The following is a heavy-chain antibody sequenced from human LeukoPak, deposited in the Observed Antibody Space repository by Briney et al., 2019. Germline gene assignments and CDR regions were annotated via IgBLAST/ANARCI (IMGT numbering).Heavy chain of an antibody. D-gene: IGHD1-14*01. Sequence: SETLSLTCTVSGGSISSYYWSWIRQPAGKGLEGIGRIYTSGSTNYNPSLTSRVTMSVDTSKNKFSLTLRSVKAEAAAGDCCAGKTANRHDSFYILGQRTNVNLSS. V-gene: IGHV4-4*07. CDR3: AGKTANRHDSFYI. J-gene: IGHJ3*02. CDR2: IYTSGST. CDR1: GGSISSYY.